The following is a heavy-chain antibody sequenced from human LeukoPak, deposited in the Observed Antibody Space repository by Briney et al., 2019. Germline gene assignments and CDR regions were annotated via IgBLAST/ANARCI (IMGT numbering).Heavy chain of an antibody. CDR2: INPNSGGT. J-gene: IGHJ5*02. Sequence: ASVKVSCKASGYTFTGYYMHWVRQAPGQGLEWMGWINPNSGGTNYAQKFQGRVTMTRDTSISKAYMELSRLRSDDTAVYYCARGIAAAGPFDPWGQGTLVTVSS. V-gene: IGHV1-2*02. CDR3: ARGIAAAGPFDP. D-gene: IGHD6-13*01. CDR1: GYTFTGYY.